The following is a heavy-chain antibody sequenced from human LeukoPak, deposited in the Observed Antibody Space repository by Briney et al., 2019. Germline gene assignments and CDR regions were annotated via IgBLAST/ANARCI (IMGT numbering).Heavy chain of an antibody. CDR3: ARGIAAAGPFDY. J-gene: IGHJ4*02. D-gene: IGHD6-13*01. CDR1: GGSISSSSYY. CDR2: IYYSGST. V-gene: IGHV4-61*05. Sequence: SETLSLTCTVSGGSISSSSYYWGWIRQPPGKGLEWIGYIYYSGSTNYNPSLKSRVTISVDTSKNQFSLKLSSVTAADTAVYYCARGIAAAGPFDYWGQGTLVTVSS.